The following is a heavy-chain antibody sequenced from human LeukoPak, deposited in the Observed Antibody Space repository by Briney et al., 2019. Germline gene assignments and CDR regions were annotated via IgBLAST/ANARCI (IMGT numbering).Heavy chain of an antibody. CDR2: INPNSGGT. J-gene: IGHJ4*02. CDR1: GYTFIGYY. CDR3: ARGDDSSVPGDYFEY. D-gene: IGHD6-19*01. V-gene: IGHV1-2*02. Sequence: ASVKVSCKASGYTFIGYYIHWVRQAPGQGLEWMGWINPNSGGTKYAQKFQGRVTMTRDTSISSAYMELSRLRSDDTAVYYCARGDDSSVPGDYFEYSGQGTLVTVFS.